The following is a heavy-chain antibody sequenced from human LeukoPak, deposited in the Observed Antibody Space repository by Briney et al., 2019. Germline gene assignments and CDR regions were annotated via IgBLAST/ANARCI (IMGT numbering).Heavy chain of an antibody. D-gene: IGHD3-22*01. CDR3: SSGLDSRKLGY. V-gene: IGHV4-31*03. CDR2: IHPSGRL. Sequence: SETLSPTPTVSRASFTSGDQYWNWIRQSPGKGLEWIGSIHPSGRLYNNPSLESRVTISIDTSKNQFSLNLNSVTAADTAVYFCSSGLDSRKLGYWGQGTLVTVSS. J-gene: IGHJ4*02. CDR1: RASFTSGDQY.